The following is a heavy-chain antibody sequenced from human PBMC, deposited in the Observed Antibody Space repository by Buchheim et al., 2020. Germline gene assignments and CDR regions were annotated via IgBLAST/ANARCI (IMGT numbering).Heavy chain of an antibody. CDR2: IYYSGST. V-gene: IGHV4-59*01. Sequence: QVQLQESGPGLVKPSETLSLTCTVSGGSISSYYWSWIRQPPGKGLEWIGYIYYSGSTNYNPSLKSRVTISVDTSKNQFSLKLSSVTAADTAVYYCARGAYYDYVWGSYRLPLESSPYGMDVWGQGTT. D-gene: IGHD3-16*02. J-gene: IGHJ6*02. CDR1: GGSISSYY. CDR3: ARGAYYDYVWGSYRLPLESSPYGMDV.